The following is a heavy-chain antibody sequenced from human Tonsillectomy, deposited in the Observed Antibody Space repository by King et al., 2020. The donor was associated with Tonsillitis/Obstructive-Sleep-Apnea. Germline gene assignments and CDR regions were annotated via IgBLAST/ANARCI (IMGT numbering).Heavy chain of an antibody. CDR2: IYSSGST. CDR1: GGSVNNDTYY. V-gene: IGHV4-61*01. Sequence: QLQESGPGLVKPSETLSLTCTVSGGSVNNDTYYWNWIRQPPGKGLDWIGYIYSSGSTNYNPSLKSRVTISVDTSKNQFSLKMSSVTAEDTAIYYCARGGKDCSRPSCSSWFDPWGQGALVTVSS. D-gene: IGHD2-2*01. CDR3: ARGGKDCSRPSCSSWFDP. J-gene: IGHJ5*02.